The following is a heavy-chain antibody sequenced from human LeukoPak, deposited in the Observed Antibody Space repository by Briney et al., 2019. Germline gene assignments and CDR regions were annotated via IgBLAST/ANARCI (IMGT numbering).Heavy chain of an antibody. V-gene: IGHV1-46*01. D-gene: IGHD6-13*01. CDR3: ARIAAAGRMDV. Sequence: ASVKVSRKASGYTFTSYYMHWVRQAPGQGLEWMGIINPSGGSTSYAQKFQGRVTMTRDTSTSTVYMELSSLRSEDTAVYYCARIAAAGRMDVWGQGTTVTVSS. CDR1: GYTFTSYY. CDR2: INPSGGST. J-gene: IGHJ6*02.